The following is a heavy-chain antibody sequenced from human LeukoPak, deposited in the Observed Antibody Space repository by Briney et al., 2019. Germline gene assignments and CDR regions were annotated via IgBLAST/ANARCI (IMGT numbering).Heavy chain of an antibody. CDR1: GAPISNYY. Sequence: SETLSLTCTVSGAPISNYYWSWIRQPAGKALEWIGRVYTSGSTTYNPSSRSRVTMSVDKSKNELSLKLTSVTAADTAVYYCAGRDYWGQGTLVTVSS. J-gene: IGHJ4*02. CDR2: VYTSGST. V-gene: IGHV4-4*07. CDR3: AGRDY.